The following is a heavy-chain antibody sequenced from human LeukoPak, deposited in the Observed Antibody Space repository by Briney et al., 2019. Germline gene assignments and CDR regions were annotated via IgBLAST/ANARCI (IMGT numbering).Heavy chain of an antibody. V-gene: IGHV3-7*01. CDR2: INPAGTET. CDR3: ARFGYVAAVDL. CDR1: GFSFSAYW. J-gene: IGHJ4*02. D-gene: IGHD2-15*01. Sequence: TGGSLRLSCAASGFSFSAYWMTWVRQAPGTGLEWVANINPAGTETYYVDPVKGRFTISRDNAKNLLYLQMSSLRAEDTAVYYCARFGYVAAVDLWGQGTLVTVSS.